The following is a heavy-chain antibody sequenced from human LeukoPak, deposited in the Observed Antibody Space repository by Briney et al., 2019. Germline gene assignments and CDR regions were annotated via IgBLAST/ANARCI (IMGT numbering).Heavy chain of an antibody. V-gene: IGHV4-38-2*02. CDR1: GYSISSGFF. D-gene: IGHD3-10*01. CDR2: IYHSGST. CDR3: ARGLLVGGSGSEHDY. Sequence: SETLSLTCTVSGYSISSGFFWGWIRQPPGKGLEWIGSIYHSGSTYYNSSLKSRVSISVDTSKNQFSLKLSSVTSADTAVYYCARGLLVGGSGSEHDYWGQGTLVTVSS. J-gene: IGHJ4*02.